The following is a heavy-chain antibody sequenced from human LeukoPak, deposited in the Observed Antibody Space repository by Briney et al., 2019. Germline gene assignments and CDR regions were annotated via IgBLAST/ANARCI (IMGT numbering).Heavy chain of an antibody. CDR1: GYTFTSYG. D-gene: IGHD6-13*01. Sequence: ASVKVSCKASGYTFTSYGVSWVRQAPGQGLEWMGWISTYNGNTNYAQKFQGRVIMTTDTSTSTAYMELRSLRSDDTAIYYCARDLTIAAAGTFGYWGQGTLVTVSS. V-gene: IGHV1-18*01. CDR3: ARDLTIAAAGTFGY. J-gene: IGHJ4*02. CDR2: ISTYNGNT.